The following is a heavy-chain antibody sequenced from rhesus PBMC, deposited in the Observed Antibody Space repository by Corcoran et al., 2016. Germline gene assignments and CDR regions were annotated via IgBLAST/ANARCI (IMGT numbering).Heavy chain of an antibody. D-gene: IGHD4-35*01. Sequence: EVQLVENGGGLVQPGGSLKLSCAASGFTSSSYGMSWVSQAPGKGLEGVSAINSGGGSTYYADSVECRFTIARDNSKNTLSLQMNSRRAEDTAVYYCAKGPTTPDGNYYGLDSWGQGVVVTVSS. CDR1: GFTSSSYG. J-gene: IGHJ6*01. V-gene: IGHV3S5*01. CDR2: INSGGGST. CDR3: AKGPTTPDGNYYGLDS.